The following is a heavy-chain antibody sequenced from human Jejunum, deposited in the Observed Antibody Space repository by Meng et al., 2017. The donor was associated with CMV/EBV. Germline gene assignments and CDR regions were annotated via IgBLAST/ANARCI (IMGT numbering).Heavy chain of an antibody. J-gene: IGHJ4*02. V-gene: IGHV1-2*02. Sequence: QAQVRQTVDEVKKSRVEMKVSCMDSGHTCLKSAITWVRQAPGQGLEWMGWSGPNIGDTNYAQKFQGRVTMTRDTSINTAYMELSRLNFDDTAVYYCARKMGVYYFDYWGQGTLVTVSS. CDR3: ARKMGVYYFDY. D-gene: IGHD2-8*02. CDR1: GHTCLKSA. CDR2: SGPNIGDT.